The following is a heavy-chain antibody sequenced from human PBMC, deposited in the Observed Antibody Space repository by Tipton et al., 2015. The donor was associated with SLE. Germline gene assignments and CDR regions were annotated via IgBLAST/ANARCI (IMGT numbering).Heavy chain of an antibody. CDR3: ARDVGRYLYYMDV. CDR2: IYYSGST. CDR1: GVSISTYY. J-gene: IGHJ6*03. V-gene: IGHV4-59*12. D-gene: IGHD3-9*01. Sequence: TLSLTCTVSGVSISTYYWSWVRQPPGKGLEWIGYIYYSGSTYYNPSLKSRVSISIDTSKNQFSLKLTSVTAADTAVYYCARDVGRYLYYMDVWGKGTTVNVSS.